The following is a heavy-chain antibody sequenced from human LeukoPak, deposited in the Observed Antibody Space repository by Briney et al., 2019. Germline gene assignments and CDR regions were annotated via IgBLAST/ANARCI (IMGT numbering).Heavy chain of an antibody. CDR1: GFTFSSYA. CDR3: ARDKDVYYFDY. Sequence: GGSLRLSCAASGFTFSSYAMSWVRQAPGKGLEWASAISGSGGSTYYADSVKGRFTISRDNSKKTLYLQMDSLRAEDTAVYYCARDKDVYYFDYWGQGTLVTASS. V-gene: IGHV3-23*01. J-gene: IGHJ4*02. CDR2: ISGSGGST. D-gene: IGHD5-24*01.